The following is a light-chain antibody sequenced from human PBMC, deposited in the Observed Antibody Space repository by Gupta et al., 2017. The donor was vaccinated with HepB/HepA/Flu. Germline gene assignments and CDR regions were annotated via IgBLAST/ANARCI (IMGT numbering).Light chain of an antibody. CDR1: QSISSY. V-gene: IGKV1-39*01. Sequence: DIQMTQSPSSLSASVGDRVTITCRASQSISSYLNWYQQKPGKAPKLLIYAASSLQSGVPSRFSGSGSGTDFTLTISRLQPEDFATYYCQHRESTPGTFGQGTKVEIK. CDR3: QHRESTPGT. CDR2: AAS. J-gene: IGKJ1*01.